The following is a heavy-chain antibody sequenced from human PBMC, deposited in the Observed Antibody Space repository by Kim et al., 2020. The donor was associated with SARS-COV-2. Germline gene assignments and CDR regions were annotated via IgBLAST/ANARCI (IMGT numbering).Heavy chain of an antibody. Sequence: SETLSLTCTVSGGSISSSGYYWGWIRQPPGKGLEWIGISHYSGSTYYNQFLESRVTISVDTSKNQVSLKVRSLTAADTAVYFCARHRQVPASSLIDFWGQGILVTVSS. CDR1: GGSISSSGYY. CDR3: ARHRQVPASSLIDF. J-gene: IGHJ4*02. V-gene: IGHV4-39*01. CDR2: SHYSGST.